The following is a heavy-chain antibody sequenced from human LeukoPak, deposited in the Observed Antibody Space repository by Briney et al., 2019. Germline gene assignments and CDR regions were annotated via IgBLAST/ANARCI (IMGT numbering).Heavy chain of an antibody. J-gene: IGHJ4*02. V-gene: IGHV4-4*02. CDR2: IYDNGST. D-gene: IGHD6-13*01. CDR3: ASPRAERSTWYAVDY. CDR1: GGSISRSNW. Sequence: SETLSLTCTVSGGSISRSNWWSWVRQSPGKGLEWIGEIYDNGSTNYNPSLKSRVTISVDKSKNQFSLKLSSVTAADTAVYYCASPRAERSTWYAVDYWGQGTLVTVSA.